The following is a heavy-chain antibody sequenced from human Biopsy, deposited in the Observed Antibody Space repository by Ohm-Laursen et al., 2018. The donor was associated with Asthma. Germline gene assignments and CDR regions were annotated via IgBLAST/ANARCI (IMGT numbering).Heavy chain of an antibody. CDR2: ISVYNGNT. CDR3: ARAVNYSHYYGIDV. V-gene: IGHV1-18*01. Sequence: ASVKVSCKTSGYTFNSAGITWVRQAPGQGLEWMGWISVYNGNTKVAQKLQDRVTMITDTSTSTAYMELRSPRSDDTAVYFCARAVNYSHYYGIDVWGQGTTVTAS. D-gene: IGHD3-10*01. CDR1: GYTFNSAG. J-gene: IGHJ6*02.